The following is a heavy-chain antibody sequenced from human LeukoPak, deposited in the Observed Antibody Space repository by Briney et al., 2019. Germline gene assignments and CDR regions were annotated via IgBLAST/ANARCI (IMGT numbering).Heavy chain of an antibody. CDR1: GVSFSSGAYY. V-gene: IGHV4-30-2*01. CDR2: IYHSGST. CDR3: ARVSGIAARQGFDY. D-gene: IGHD6-6*01. Sequence: SETLSLTCTVSGVSFSSGAYYWSWIRQPPGKGLEWIGYIYHSGSTYYNPSLKSRVTISVDRSKNQFSLKLSSVTAADTAVYYCARVSGIAARQGFDYWGQGTLVTVSS. J-gene: IGHJ4*02.